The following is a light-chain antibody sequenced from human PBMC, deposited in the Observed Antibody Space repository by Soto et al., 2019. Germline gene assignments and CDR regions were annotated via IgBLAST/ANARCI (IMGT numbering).Light chain of an antibody. CDR3: TSYRNTTDV. CDR1: SSDVGDYCC. Sequence: QSALTQPASVSGSPGQSITISCTGASSDVGDYCCVSWYQQHPDRAPQLMIYHVSNRPSGVSNRFSGSKSGNTATLTISGLQAEDEADYYCTSYRNTTDVFGTGTKLTVL. J-gene: IGLJ1*01. V-gene: IGLV2-14*01. CDR2: HVS.